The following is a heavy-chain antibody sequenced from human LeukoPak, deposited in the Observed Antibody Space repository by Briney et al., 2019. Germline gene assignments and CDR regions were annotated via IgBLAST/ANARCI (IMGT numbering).Heavy chain of an antibody. CDR1: GGSFSGYY. D-gene: IGHD3-3*01. CDR3: ARGRGIFGVVIGYFDY. J-gene: IGHJ4*02. V-gene: IGHV4-34*01. Sequence: SETLSLTRAVYGGSFSGYYWSWIRQPPGKGLEWIGEINHSGSTNYNPSLKSRVTISVDTSKNQFSLKLSSVTAADTAVYYCARGRGIFGVVIGYFDYWGQGTLVTVSS. CDR2: INHSGST.